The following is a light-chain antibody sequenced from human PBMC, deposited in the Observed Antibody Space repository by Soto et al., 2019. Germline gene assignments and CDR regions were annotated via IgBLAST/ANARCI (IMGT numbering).Light chain of an antibody. J-gene: IGKJ5*01. CDR3: QQLLSYPIT. V-gene: IGKV1-33*01. Sequence: DIQMTQSPSSLSASVGDRVTITCQASQDINKNLIWYQQKPGKAPKLLIYDASDLETGVPSRFSGSGSGTSFTLTISSLQPEDFATYYCQQLLSYPITFGQGTRLEIK. CDR1: QDINKN. CDR2: DAS.